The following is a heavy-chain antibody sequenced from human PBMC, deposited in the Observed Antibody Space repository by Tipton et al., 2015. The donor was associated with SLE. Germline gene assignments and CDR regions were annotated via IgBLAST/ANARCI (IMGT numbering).Heavy chain of an antibody. J-gene: IGHJ3*02. CDR3: AQGGYREAFDI. CDR1: GGSISSGGYY. CDR2: INYSGST. Sequence: TLSLTCTVSGGSISSGGYYWSWIRQHPGKGLEGVGNINYSGSTYYNPSLKSRVTISVDTTKNQFSLKLSSVTAAATAVYYWAQGGYREAFDIWGQGTMVTVSS. V-gene: IGHV4-31*03. D-gene: IGHD1-1*01.